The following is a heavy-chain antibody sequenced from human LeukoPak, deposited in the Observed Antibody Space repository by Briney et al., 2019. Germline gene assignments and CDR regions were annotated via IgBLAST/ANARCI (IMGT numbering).Heavy chain of an antibody. CDR1: GFTFDDYG. V-gene: IGHV3-20*04. Sequence: GGSRRLPCAASGFTFDDYGMSWVRQAPGKGLEWVSGINWSGGSTGYADSVKGRFTISRDNAKNSLYLQMNSLRAEDTALYYCARRMYYYDSGGYSYYFDYWGQGTLVTVSS. D-gene: IGHD3-22*01. J-gene: IGHJ4*02. CDR3: ARRMYYYDSGGYSYYFDY. CDR2: INWSGGST.